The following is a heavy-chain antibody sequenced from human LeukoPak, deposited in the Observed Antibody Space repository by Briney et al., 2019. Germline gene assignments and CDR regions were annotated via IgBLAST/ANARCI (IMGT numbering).Heavy chain of an antibody. CDR3: ARPQRYSMYALAY. CDR1: GGSISSSSYY. J-gene: IGHJ4*02. D-gene: IGHD5/OR15-5a*01. V-gene: IGHV4-39*01. CDR2: IYYSGST. Sequence: PSETLSLTCTVSGGSISSSSYYWGWILQPPGKGLEWIGSIYYSGSTYYNPSLKSRVTISVDTSKNQFSLKLSSVTAADTAVYYCARPQRYSMYALAYWGQGTLVTVSS.